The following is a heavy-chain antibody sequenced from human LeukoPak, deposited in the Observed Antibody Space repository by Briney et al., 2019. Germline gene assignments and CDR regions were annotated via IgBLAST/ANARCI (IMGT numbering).Heavy chain of an antibody. Sequence: GGSLRLSCAASGFTFSSYWMSWVRQAPGKGLEWVANIKQGGSKKYYVDSVKGRFTISRDNAKNSLYLQMNSLRAGDTAVYYCASGERAFDYWGQGTLVTVSS. D-gene: IGHD7-27*01. J-gene: IGHJ4*02. V-gene: IGHV3-7*01. CDR2: IKQGGSKK. CDR1: GFTFSSYW. CDR3: ASGERAFDY.